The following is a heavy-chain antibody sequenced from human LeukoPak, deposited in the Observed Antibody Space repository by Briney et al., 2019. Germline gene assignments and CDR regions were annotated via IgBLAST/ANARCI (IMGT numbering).Heavy chain of an antibody. J-gene: IGHJ4*02. CDR1: GGSIGSHSYY. D-gene: IGHD5-12*01. CDR2: IYYSGST. Sequence: SETLSLTCTVSGGSIGSHSYYWGWIRQPPGKGLEWIGSIYYSGSTYYNPSLKSRVTISVDTSKNQFSLKLSSVTAADTAVYYCARRMYSGYGSLDYWGQGTLVTVSS. V-gene: IGHV4-39*01. CDR3: ARRMYSGYGSLDY.